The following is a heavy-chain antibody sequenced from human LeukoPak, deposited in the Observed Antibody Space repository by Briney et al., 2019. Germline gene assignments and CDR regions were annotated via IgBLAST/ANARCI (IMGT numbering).Heavy chain of an antibody. CDR1: GFTFSSYA. V-gene: IGHV3-23*01. J-gene: IGHJ4*02. CDR2: ISGSGGST. D-gene: IGHD2-15*01. CDR3: AKDRLRYCSGGSCYGIDY. Sequence: GGSLRLSCAASGFTFSSYALSWVRQAPGRGLEWVSAISGSGGSTYYADSVKGRFTISRDNSKNTLYLQMNSLRAEDTAVYYCAKDRLRYCSGGSCYGIDYWGQGTLVTVSS.